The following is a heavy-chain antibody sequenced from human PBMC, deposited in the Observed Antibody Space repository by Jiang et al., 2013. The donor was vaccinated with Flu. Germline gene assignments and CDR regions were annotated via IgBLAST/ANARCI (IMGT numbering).Heavy chain of an antibody. CDR1: GGSFSGYY. V-gene: IGHV4-34*01. CDR2: INHSGST. Sequence: LLKPSETLSLTCAVYGGSFSGYYWSWIRQPPGKGLEWIGEINHSGSTNYNPSLKSRVTISVDTSKNQFSLKLSSVTAADTAVYYCARGLYSYGPPRGSFDIWGQGTMVTVSS. D-gene: IGHD5-18*01. J-gene: IGHJ3*02. CDR3: ARGLYSYGPPRGSFDI.